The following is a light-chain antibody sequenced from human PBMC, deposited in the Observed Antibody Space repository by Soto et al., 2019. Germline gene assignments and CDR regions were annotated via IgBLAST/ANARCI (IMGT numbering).Light chain of an antibody. J-gene: IGLJ1*01. CDR2: DVS. V-gene: IGLV2-14*01. CDR3: SSYTSSSTYV. Sequence: QSALTQRASVSGSPGQSITISCTGTSSDVAAYNYVSWYQQHPGTAPKLMIYDVSNRPSGVSDRFSGSKSGNTASLTISGLQGEDEADYYCSSYTSSSTYVFGIGTKVTVL. CDR1: SSDVAAYNY.